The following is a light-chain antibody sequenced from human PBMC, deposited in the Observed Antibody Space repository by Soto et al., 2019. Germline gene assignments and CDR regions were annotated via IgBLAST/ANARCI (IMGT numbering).Light chain of an antibody. V-gene: IGLV1-51*01. J-gene: IGLJ1*01. CDR3: GTWDNSLNTFV. CDR1: DSNIGNNF. Sequence: QSVLTQPPSVSAAPGQTVTISCSGSDSNIGNNFVSWYQQLPETTPKLLVYDNNRRPSEIPDRFSGSKSGTSATLGITGLQTGDEADYYCGTWDNSLNTFVFGPGTKLTVL. CDR2: DNN.